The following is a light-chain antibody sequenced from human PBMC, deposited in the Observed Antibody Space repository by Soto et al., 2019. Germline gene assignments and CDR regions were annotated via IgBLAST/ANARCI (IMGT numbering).Light chain of an antibody. J-gene: IGLJ1*01. V-gene: IGLV2-14*01. Sequence: QSVLTQPASVSGSPGQSITISCTGTSSDVGGYNYVSWFQHRPGKAPKLMIYEVTNRPSGVPNRFSASKSGNTASLTISGLQAEEEAYYLCSSYTDNGSLYVFGTGTKATVL. CDR2: EVT. CDR1: SSDVGGYNY. CDR3: SSYTDNGSLYV.